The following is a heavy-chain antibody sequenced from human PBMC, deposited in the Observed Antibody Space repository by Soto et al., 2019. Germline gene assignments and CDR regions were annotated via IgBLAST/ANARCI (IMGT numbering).Heavy chain of an antibody. CDR1: GFTFSGSA. J-gene: IGHJ4*02. CDR3: TRGYGDYVRDY. D-gene: IGHD4-17*01. V-gene: IGHV3-73*01. Sequence: EVQLVESGGGLVQPGESLKVSCAVSGFTFSGSAMHWVRQASGKGLEWVGRIRSKANNYATTYAASVKGRFTISRDDSKNTAYLQMNSLKSEDTAVYYCTRGYGDYVRDYWGQGTLVTVSS. CDR2: IRSKANNYAT.